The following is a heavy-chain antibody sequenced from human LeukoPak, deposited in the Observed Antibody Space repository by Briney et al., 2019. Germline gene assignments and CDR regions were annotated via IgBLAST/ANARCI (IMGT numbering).Heavy chain of an antibody. Sequence: SVKVSCKASGYTFTSYGISWVRQAPGQGLEWMGGIIPIFGTANYAQKFQGRVTITADESTSTAYMELSSLRSEDTAVYYCASPLAYCGGDCRADYYYYMDVWGKGTTVTISS. CDR2: IIPIFGTA. CDR1: GYTFTSYG. J-gene: IGHJ6*03. D-gene: IGHD2-21*02. CDR3: ASPLAYCGGDCRADYYYYMDV. V-gene: IGHV1-69*13.